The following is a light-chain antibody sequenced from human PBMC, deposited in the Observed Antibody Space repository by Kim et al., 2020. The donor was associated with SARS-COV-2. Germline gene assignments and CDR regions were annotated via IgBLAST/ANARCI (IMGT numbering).Light chain of an antibody. Sequence: SPGERATLSCRASQSVSTYLAWYQQKPGQAPRLLIYDASNRATGVPARFSGSGSGTDFTLTISSLEPEDFAVYYCQQRSSWPPATFGQGTKVDIK. V-gene: IGKV3-11*01. CDR2: DAS. CDR1: QSVSTY. CDR3: QQRSSWPPAT. J-gene: IGKJ1*01.